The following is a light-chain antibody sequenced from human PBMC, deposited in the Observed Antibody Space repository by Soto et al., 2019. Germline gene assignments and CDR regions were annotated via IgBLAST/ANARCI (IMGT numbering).Light chain of an antibody. CDR2: VAS. V-gene: IGKV1-39*01. CDR3: QQSYSIPYT. CDR1: QSISSY. J-gene: IGKJ2*01. Sequence: DIQMTQSPYSLSASVGDRVTITCRASQSISSYLNWYQAKPGNAPKLLIYVASSLQSGVPSRFSGSGSGTDFTLTISSLQPEDFATYYCQQSYSIPYTFGQGTKMEIK.